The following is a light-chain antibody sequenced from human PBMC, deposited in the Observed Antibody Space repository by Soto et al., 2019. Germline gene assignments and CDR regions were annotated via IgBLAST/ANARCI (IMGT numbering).Light chain of an antibody. V-gene: IGLV2-14*01. Sequence: QSVLTQPASVSGSPGQSITISCTGTSRDIGNYNYVSWYQHHPGKAPKLMIYEVTSRSSGVSDRFSGSKSGMTASLTLSGLQPEDEADYYCASYRIANTLVVFGTGTKVTVL. CDR3: ASYRIANTLVV. CDR1: SRDIGNYNY. J-gene: IGLJ1*01. CDR2: EVT.